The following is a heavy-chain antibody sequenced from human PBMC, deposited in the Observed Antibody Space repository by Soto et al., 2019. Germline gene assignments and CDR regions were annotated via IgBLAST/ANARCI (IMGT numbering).Heavy chain of an antibody. CDR2: TIPILGTA. CDR3: ARGNALDI. V-gene: IGHV1-69*13. J-gene: IGHJ6*02. Sequence: ASVKVSCKASGGTFSSFAINWVRQAPGQGPEWMGGTIPILGTANYAQKFQGRVTIIADETTNTASLELTSLRSEDTAVYYCARGNALDIWGQGTTVTVS. CDR1: GGTFSSFA.